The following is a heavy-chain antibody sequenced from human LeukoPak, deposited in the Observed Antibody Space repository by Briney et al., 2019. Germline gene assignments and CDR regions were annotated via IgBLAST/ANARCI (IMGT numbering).Heavy chain of an antibody. D-gene: IGHD3-10*01. V-gene: IGHV3-23*01. J-gene: IGHJ4*02. CDR1: GFTFSSYA. Sequence: GGSLRLSCAASGFTFSSYAMSWVRQAPGKGLEWVSAISGSGGSTYYADSVKGRFTISRDNSKNTLYLQMNGLRAEDTAVYYCAKMMGVLLWFRDTSGPDYWGQGTLVTVSS. CDR2: ISGSGGST. CDR3: AKMMGVLLWFRDTSGPDY.